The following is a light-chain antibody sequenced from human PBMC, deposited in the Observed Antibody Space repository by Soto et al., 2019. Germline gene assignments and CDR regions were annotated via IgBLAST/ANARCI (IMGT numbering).Light chain of an antibody. V-gene: IGKV3-11*01. J-gene: IGKJ2*01. Sequence: EIVLTQSPATLSLSPGERATLSCRASQSVSSYLAWHQQKPGQAPRLLIYDGTNRATGIPARFIGSGSGTDFTLTISSLEPEDFAVYYCQQRINWPYTFGQGTKLEIK. CDR3: QQRINWPYT. CDR1: QSVSSY. CDR2: DGT.